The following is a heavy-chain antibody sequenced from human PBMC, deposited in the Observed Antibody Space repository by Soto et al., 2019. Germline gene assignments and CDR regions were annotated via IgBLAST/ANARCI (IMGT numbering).Heavy chain of an antibody. CDR1: GFTFSSYE. Sequence: GGSLRLSCAASGFTFSSYEMNWVRQAPGKGLEWVSYISSSGSTIYYADSVKGRFTISRDNAKNSLYLQMNSLRAEDTAAYYCVGVGAAAFDPWGQGTLVTVSS. D-gene: IGHD6-13*01. V-gene: IGHV3-48*03. CDR3: VGVGAAAFDP. J-gene: IGHJ5*02. CDR2: ISSSGSTI.